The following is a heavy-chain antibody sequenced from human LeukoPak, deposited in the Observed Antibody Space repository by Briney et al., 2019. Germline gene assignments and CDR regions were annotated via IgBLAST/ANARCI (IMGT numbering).Heavy chain of an antibody. V-gene: IGHV1-2*02. CDR2: INPNSGGT. J-gene: IGHJ4*02. CDR1: GYTFTGYY. D-gene: IGHD2-2*01. CDR3: ARDGGDIVVVPAAVDY. Sequence: ASVKVSCKASGYTFTGYYMHWVRQAPGQELEWMGWINPNSGGTNYAQKFQGRVTMTRDTSISTAYMELSRLRSDDTAVYYCARDGGDIVVVPAAVDYWGQGTLVTVSS.